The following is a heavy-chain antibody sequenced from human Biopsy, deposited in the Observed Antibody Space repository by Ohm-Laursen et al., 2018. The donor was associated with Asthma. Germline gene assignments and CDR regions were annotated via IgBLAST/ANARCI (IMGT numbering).Heavy chain of an antibody. CDR2: ITFDGSTQ. D-gene: IGHD6-13*01. CDR1: GSTFSSSN. V-gene: IGHV3-30-3*01. J-gene: IGHJ4*02. Sequence: SLRLSCAASGSTFSSSNMNWVRQAPGKGLEWVAVITFDGSTQHYGDSVKGRFTISRDNSKNMLFLQMNSLRAEDTAVYYCLRDTLGYYFDIWGQGTQVTVSS. CDR3: LRDTLGYYFDI.